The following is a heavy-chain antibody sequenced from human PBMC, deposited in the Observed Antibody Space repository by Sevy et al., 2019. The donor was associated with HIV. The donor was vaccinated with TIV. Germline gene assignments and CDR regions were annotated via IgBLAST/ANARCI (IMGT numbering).Heavy chain of an antibody. V-gene: IGHV3-23*01. Sequence: GGSLRLSCSASGFTFSGYAMSWVRQAPGKGLEWVSTVSNRGDDTYYEDSVKGRFPISRDNSKDTLYLHLNSLRGDDTAVYFCARHDDYDAIGGTGTFDYWGQGTLVTVSS. CDR1: GFTFSGYA. D-gene: IGHD3-22*01. J-gene: IGHJ4*02. CDR2: VSNRGDDT. CDR3: ARHDDYDAIGGTGTFDY.